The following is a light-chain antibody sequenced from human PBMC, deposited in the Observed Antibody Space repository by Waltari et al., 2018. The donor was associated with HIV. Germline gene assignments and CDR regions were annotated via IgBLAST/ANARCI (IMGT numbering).Light chain of an antibody. CDR1: SSDVGGYNY. CDR2: GVS. Sequence: QSALTQPPSASGSPGQSATISCTGTSSDVGGYNYVSWYQQHPGKAPTLLSYGVSKRPSGVPDRLSGSKSGNTASLTVSGLQAEDEADYYCSSYAGSNNWVFGGGTKLTVL. J-gene: IGLJ3*02. CDR3: SSYAGSNNWV. V-gene: IGLV2-8*01.